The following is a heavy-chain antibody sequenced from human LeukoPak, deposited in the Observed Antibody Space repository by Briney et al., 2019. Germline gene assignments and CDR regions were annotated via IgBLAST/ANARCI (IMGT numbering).Heavy chain of an antibody. Sequence: PSETLSLTCTVSGGSISSSSYYWGWIRQPPGKGLEWIGSIYYSGSTYYNPSLKSRVTISVDTSKNQFSLKLSSVTAADTAVYYCASGIDYDFWSGYYMRSHNWFDPWGQGTLATVSS. D-gene: IGHD3-3*01. J-gene: IGHJ5*02. V-gene: IGHV4-39*07. CDR3: ASGIDYDFWSGYYMRSHNWFDP. CDR2: IYYSGST. CDR1: GGSISSSSYY.